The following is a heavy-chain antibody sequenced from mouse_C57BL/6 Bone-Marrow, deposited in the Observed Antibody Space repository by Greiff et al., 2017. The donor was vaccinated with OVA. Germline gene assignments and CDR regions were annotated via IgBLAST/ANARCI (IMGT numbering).Heavy chain of an antibody. J-gene: IGHJ2*01. CDR3: AREKGTGLLWYSYYFDY. CDR1: GISITTGNYR. Sequence: VQLKESGPGLVKPSQTVFLTCTVTGISITTGNYRWSWIRQFPGNKLEWIGYIYYSGTITYNPSLTSRTTITRDTPKNQFFLEMNSLTAEDTATYYCAREKGTGLLWYSYYFDYWGQGTTLTVSS. CDR2: IYYSGTI. V-gene: IGHV3-5*01. D-gene: IGHD2-1*01.